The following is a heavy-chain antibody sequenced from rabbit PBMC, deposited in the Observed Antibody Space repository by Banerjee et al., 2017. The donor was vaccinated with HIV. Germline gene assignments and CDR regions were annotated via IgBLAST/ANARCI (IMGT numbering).Heavy chain of an antibody. CDR1: GFSFSNNYW. V-gene: IGHV1S40*01. CDR2: IYGGSSGTT. CDR3: ARDLTGVIGWNFNL. J-gene: IGHJ4*01. Sequence: QSLEESGGDLVKPGASLTLTCTASGFSFSNNYWICWVRQAPGKGLEWIACIYGGSSGTTYYANWVTGRFTISKTSSTTVTLQMTSLTAADTATYFCARDLTGVIGWNFNLWGQGTLVTVS. D-gene: IGHD1-1*01.